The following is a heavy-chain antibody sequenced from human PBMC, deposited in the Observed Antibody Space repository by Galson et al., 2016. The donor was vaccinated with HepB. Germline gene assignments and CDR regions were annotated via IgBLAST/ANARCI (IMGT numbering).Heavy chain of an antibody. CDR2: ILYDGRNE. CDR3: AKDPSRRSIWSYYYFGMDV. J-gene: IGHJ6*02. D-gene: IGHD6-13*01. V-gene: IGHV3-30*18. Sequence: SLRLSCAASGFTFTTYAMSWVRQAPGKGLEWVAVILYDGRNEYYSDSVKGRFTITRDNSRDTVYLQMYSLRPEDTAVYYCAKDPSRRSIWSYYYFGMDVWGQGTTVTVSS. CDR1: GFTFTTYA.